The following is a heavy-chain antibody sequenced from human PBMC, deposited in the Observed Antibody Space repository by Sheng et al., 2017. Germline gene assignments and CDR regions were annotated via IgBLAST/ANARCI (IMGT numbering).Heavy chain of an antibody. Sequence: EVQLVESGGGLVQPGGSLKLSCAASGFTFSGSAMHWVRQASGKGLEWVGRIRSKANSYATAYAASVKGRFTISRDDSKNTAYLQMNSLKTEDTAVYYCTRPSGWYYYYYGMDVWGQGTTVTVSS. J-gene: IGHJ6*02. CDR3: TRPSGWYYYYYGMDV. D-gene: IGHD6-19*01. CDR2: IRSKANSYAT. CDR1: GFTFSGSA. V-gene: IGHV3-73*02.